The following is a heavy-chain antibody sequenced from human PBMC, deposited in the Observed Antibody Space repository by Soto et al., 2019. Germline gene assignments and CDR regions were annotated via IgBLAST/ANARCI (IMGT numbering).Heavy chain of an antibody. J-gene: IGHJ4*02. Sequence: HPWGSLRLSCAASGFTFSNHGMSCVRQAPWKGLDWVSCISGSGLKTYYADSVKGRFTVSRDNSKNTVFLQVNSLRADYTAVYYCAKKGLSDSPSTMARGGKETLVTVSP. V-gene: IGHV3-23*01. CDR3: AKKGLSDSPSTMAR. CDR1: GFTFSNHG. CDR2: ISGSGLKT. D-gene: IGHD2-8*01.